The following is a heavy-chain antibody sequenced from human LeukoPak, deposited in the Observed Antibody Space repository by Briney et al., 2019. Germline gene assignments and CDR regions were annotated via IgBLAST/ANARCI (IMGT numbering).Heavy chain of an antibody. CDR3: ARGIAAAGTYFYYYYYMDV. J-gene: IGHJ6*03. CDR1: GVSISSYY. Sequence: SETLSLTCTVSGVSISSYYWSWIRQPPGKGLEWIGYIYYSGSTNYNPSLKSRVTISVDTSKNQFSLKLSSVTAADTAVYYCARGIAAAGTYFYYYYYMDVWGKGTTVTISS. D-gene: IGHD6-13*01. V-gene: IGHV4-59*01. CDR2: IYYSGST.